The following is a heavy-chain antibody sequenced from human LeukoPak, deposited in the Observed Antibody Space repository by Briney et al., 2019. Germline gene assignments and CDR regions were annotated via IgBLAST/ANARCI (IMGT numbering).Heavy chain of an antibody. CDR1: GGSLSSGDNY. D-gene: IGHD6-13*01. CDR3: ARGDLYSSSWYN. Sequence: SETLSLTCTVSGGSLSSGDNYWRWIRQPPGKGLEWIGYIYYSGSTYYNPSLKSRVTISVDTSKNQFSLNLNSVTAADTAVYYCARGDLYSSSWYNWGQGTLVTVSS. V-gene: IGHV4-30-4*08. CDR2: IYYSGST. J-gene: IGHJ4*02.